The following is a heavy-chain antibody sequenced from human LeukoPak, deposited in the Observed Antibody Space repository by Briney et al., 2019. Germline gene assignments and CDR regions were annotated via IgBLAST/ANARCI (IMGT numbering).Heavy chain of an antibody. CDR3: ARADYDFWGGYAPFDY. J-gene: IGHJ4*02. CDR2: INQDGSEK. Sequence: GGSLRLSCAASGFTFSNYWMSWVRQAPGKGLEWVANINQDGSEKSYVDSVKGRFTISRDNAKNSLYLHMNSLRAEDTAVYYCARADYDFWGGYAPFDYWGQGSLVTVSS. D-gene: IGHD3-3*01. V-gene: IGHV3-7*02. CDR1: GFTFSNYW.